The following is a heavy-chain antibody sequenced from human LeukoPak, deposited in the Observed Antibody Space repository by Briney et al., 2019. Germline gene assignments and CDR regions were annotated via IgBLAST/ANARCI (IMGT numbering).Heavy chain of an antibody. V-gene: IGHV1-69*04. CDR1: GGTFSSYA. CDR3: ARDSCSGGSCYSPLDY. D-gene: IGHD2-15*01. CDR2: IIPILGIA. Sequence: SVQDSCKASGGTFSSYAISWVRQAPGQGVEWMGRIIPILGIANYAQKFQGRVTITADKSTSTAYMELSSLRAEDTAVYYCARDSCSGGSCYSPLDYWGQGTLVTVSS. J-gene: IGHJ4*02.